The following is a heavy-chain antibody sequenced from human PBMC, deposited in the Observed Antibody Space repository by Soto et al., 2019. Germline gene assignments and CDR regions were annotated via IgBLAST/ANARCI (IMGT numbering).Heavy chain of an antibody. D-gene: IGHD6-19*01. J-gene: IGHJ4*02. CDR2: INTYTQNT. CDR3: GRESSGSGWSFDF. V-gene: IGHV1-18*04. Sequence: QVQLVQSGAELKKPGASMKVSCKASGYTFTSFGITWVRQAPGQGLEWMGWINTYTQNTKYAHNFQGRVTMTTDSSTTPSYMELRSLRSDDTAVYYCGRESSGSGWSFDFWGQGSLVTVSS. CDR1: GYTFTSFG.